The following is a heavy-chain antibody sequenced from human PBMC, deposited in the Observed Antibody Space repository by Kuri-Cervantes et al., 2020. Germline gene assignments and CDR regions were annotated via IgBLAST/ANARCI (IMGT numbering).Heavy chain of an antibody. CDR2: ISWNSGRI. J-gene: IGHJ4*02. CDR1: GFTFDDYA. CDR3: AKNIYGDYDGFDY. D-gene: IGHD4-17*01. V-gene: IGHV3-9*01. Sequence: GGSLRLSCAATGFTFDDYAMHWVRQAPGKGLEWVSGISWNSGRIGYADSVKGRFTISRDNSKNTLYLQMNSLRAEETAVYYCAKNIYGDYDGFDYWGQGTLVTVSS.